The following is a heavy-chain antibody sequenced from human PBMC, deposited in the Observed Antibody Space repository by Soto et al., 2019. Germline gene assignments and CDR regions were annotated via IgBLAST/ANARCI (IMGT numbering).Heavy chain of an antibody. CDR3: AKERGYYYDSSGFSNYFDY. J-gene: IGHJ4*02. D-gene: IGHD3-22*01. CDR2: ITGSGGGT. Sequence: VQLLESGGALVQPGGSLRLSCAASTFTFSSFAMTWVRQAPGKGLEWVSSITGSGGGTYYADSVKGRFTISRDNSKNTLYLQMNSLRAGDTAVYYCAKERGYYYDSSGFSNYFDYWGQGTLVTVSS. CDR1: TFTFSSFA. V-gene: IGHV3-23*01.